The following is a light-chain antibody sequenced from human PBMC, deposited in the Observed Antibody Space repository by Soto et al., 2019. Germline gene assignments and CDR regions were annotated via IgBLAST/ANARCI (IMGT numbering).Light chain of an antibody. CDR1: QTISSF. J-gene: IGKJ4*01. CDR2: GAS. Sequence: DIQMTQSPSSLSASVGDRVTITCRASQTISSFLNWYQQKPGKAPNLLIYGASKLQSGVPSRFRGSESGTEFTLTITNLHPEDFATYFCHQTYSFPLTFGGGTRLDFK. V-gene: IGKV1-39*01. CDR3: HQTYSFPLT.